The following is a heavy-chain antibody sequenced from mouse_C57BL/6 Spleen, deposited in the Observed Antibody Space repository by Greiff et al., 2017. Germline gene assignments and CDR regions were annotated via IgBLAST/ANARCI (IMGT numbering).Heavy chain of an antibody. CDR1: GYAFSSYW. V-gene: IGHV1-80*01. CDR2: IYPGDGDT. CDR3: ARSITTVVATRSDY. Sequence: ESGAELVKPGASVKISCKASGYAFSSYWMNWVKQRPGKGLEWIGQIYPGDGDTNYNGKFKGKATLTADKSSSTAYMQLSSLTSEDSAVYFCARSITTVVATRSDYWGQGTTLTVSS. D-gene: IGHD1-1*01. J-gene: IGHJ2*01.